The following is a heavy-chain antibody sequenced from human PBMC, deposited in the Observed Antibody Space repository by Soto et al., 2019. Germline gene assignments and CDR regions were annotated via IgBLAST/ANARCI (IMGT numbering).Heavy chain of an antibody. CDR1: GFTFSTHA. V-gene: IGHV3-23*01. D-gene: IGHD3-10*01. Sequence: GGSLRLSCAASGFTFSTHAMAWVRQAPGKGLEWVSGVSASGLNTDYADPVKGRFTISRDNSKNTLYLQMNSLRAEDTAVYYCAKEGRARGGGYFDYWGQGTLVTVPQ. J-gene: IGHJ4*02. CDR3: AKEGRARGGGYFDY. CDR2: VSASGLNT.